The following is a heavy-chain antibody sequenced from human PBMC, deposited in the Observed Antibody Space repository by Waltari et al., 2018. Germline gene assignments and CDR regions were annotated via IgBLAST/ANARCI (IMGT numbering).Heavy chain of an antibody. Sequence: QVQLQESGPGLVKPSETLSLTCAVSGYSISSGYYWGWIRQPPGKGLEWIGSIYHSGSTYYNPSLKSRVTISVDTSKNQFSLKLSAVTAADTAVYYCARDLTDYDYVWGSYRSPYYFDYWGQGTLVTVSS. CDR2: IYHSGST. CDR3: ARDLTDYDYVWGSYRSPYYFDY. D-gene: IGHD3-16*02. CDR1: GYSISSGYY. V-gene: IGHV4-38-2*02. J-gene: IGHJ4*02.